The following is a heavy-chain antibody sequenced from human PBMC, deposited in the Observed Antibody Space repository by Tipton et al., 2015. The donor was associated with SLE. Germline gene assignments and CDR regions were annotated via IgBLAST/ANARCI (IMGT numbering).Heavy chain of an antibody. Sequence: SLRLSCAASGFTFSSYEMNWVRQAPGKGLEWVSYISSSGSIIYYADSVKGRFTISRDNAKNSLYLQMNSLRAEDTAVYYCARGSTVGHYYYYGMDVWGQGTTVTVSS. CDR3: ARGSTVGHYYYYGMDV. V-gene: IGHV3-48*03. CDR2: ISSSGSII. D-gene: IGHD2-2*01. CDR1: GFTFSSYE. J-gene: IGHJ6*02.